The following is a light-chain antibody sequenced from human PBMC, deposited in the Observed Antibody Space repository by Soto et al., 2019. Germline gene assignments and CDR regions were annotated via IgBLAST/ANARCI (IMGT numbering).Light chain of an antibody. Sequence: DIQMTQSPSTLSASVGDRVTITCRASQSISSWLAWYQQKPGKAPKLLIYKASSLESGGPSRFSGSGSATEFTLTISSLQPDDFATYYCQQSRTFGQGTKVEIK. V-gene: IGKV1-5*03. CDR2: KAS. CDR3: QQSRT. CDR1: QSISSW. J-gene: IGKJ1*01.